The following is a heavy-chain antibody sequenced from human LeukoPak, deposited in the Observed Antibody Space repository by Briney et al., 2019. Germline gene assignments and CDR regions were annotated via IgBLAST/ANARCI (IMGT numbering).Heavy chain of an antibody. CDR3: ARDSVSRYFDWLNYRSYYYYYMDV. D-gene: IGHD3-9*01. CDR2: IKQDGSEK. V-gene: IGHV3-7*01. CDR1: GFTFSSYW. J-gene: IGHJ6*03. Sequence: GGSLRLSCAASGFTFSSYWMSWVRQAPGKGLEWVANIKQDGSEKYYVDSVKGRLTISRDNAKNSLYLQMNSLRAEDTAVYYCARDSVSRYFDWLNYRSYYYYYMDVWGKGTTVTISS.